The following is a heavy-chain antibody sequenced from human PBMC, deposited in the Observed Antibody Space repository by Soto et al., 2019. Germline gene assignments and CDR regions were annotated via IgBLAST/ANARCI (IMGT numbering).Heavy chain of an antibody. V-gene: IGHV1-18*01. CDR2: ISAYNGNT. CDR1: GYTFTSYG. CDR3: AREGYCISTSCRHYDYYGMDV. D-gene: IGHD2-2*01. Sequence: QVQLVQSGAEVKKPGASVKVSCKASGYTFTSYGISWVRQAPGQGLEWMGWISAYNGNTNYAQKLQSRVTMTTDTSTSTAYMELRSLRSDDTAVYYCAREGYCISTSCRHYDYYGMDVWGQGTTVTVSS. J-gene: IGHJ6*02.